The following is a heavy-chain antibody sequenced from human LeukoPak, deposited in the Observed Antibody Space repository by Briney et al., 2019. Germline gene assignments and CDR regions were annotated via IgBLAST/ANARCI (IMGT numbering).Heavy chain of an antibody. V-gene: IGHV1-69*13. D-gene: IGHD6-19*01. J-gene: IGHJ4*02. CDR3: AREQTRGWPY. CDR1: GGTFSSYA. CDR2: VIPTFGTA. Sequence: ASVKVSCKASGGTFSSYAFSWVRQAPGQGLEWMGGVIPTFGTANYAQKFQGRVTITADESTSTTYMELSRLRSEDTALYYCAREQTRGWPYWGQGTLVTVSA.